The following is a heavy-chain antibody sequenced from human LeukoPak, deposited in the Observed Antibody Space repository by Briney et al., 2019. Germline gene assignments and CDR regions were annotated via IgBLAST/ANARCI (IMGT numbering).Heavy chain of an antibody. CDR2: IIPISGIT. D-gene: IGHD5-24*01. CDR1: GGTFSSYA. V-gene: IGHV1-69*04. CDR3: ARDTAGDDSGAFDI. J-gene: IGHJ3*02. Sequence: GASVKVSCKPSGGTFSSYAISWVRQAPGQGLEWMGRIIPISGITSYAQKFQGRVTITADKSTSAAYMNLSSLTSADTAVFYCARDTAGDDSGAFDIWGRGTMVTVYS.